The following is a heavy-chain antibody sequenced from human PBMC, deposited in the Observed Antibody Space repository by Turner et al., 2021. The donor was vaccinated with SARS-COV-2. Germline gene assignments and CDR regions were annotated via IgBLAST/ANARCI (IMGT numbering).Heavy chain of an antibody. Sequence: EVQLVESGGGLVQPGGSLRLSCAASGFTFSSYWMHWVRQAPGKGLEWVSVIYSGGSTYYADSVKGRFTISRHNSKNTLYLQMNSLRAEDTAVYYCARETWGRDPDYWGQGTLVTVSS. J-gene: IGHJ4*02. CDR3: ARETWGRDPDY. CDR1: GFTFSSYW. V-gene: IGHV3-53*04. CDR2: IYSGGST. D-gene: IGHD3-16*01.